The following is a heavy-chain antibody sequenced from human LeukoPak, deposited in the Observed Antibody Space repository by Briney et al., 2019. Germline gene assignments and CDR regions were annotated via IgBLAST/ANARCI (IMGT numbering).Heavy chain of an antibody. J-gene: IGHJ4*02. CDR3: ATDRRGSSGPMGY. D-gene: IGHD3-22*01. CDR1: GYSISSSNW. CDR2: IYCSGST. Sequence: NPSETLSLTCAVSGYSISSSNWWGWIRQPPGKGLEWIGYIYCSGSTYYNPSLKSRVTMSVDTSKNQFSLKLSSVTAVDTAVYYCATDRRGSSGPMGYWGQGTLVTVSS. V-gene: IGHV4-28*03.